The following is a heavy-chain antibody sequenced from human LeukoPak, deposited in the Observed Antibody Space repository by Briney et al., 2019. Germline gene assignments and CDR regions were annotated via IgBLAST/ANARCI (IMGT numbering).Heavy chain of an antibody. CDR1: GGTFSSYA. J-gene: IGHJ4*02. CDR2: IIPIFGTA. Sequence: ASVKVSCKASGGTFSSYAISWVRQAPGQGLEWMGGIIPIFGTANYAQKFQGRVTITTDESTSTAYMELSSLRSEDTAVYYCARGLLSSEDWLRFDYWGQGTLVTVSS. V-gene: IGHV1-69*05. CDR3: ARGLLSSEDWLRFDY. D-gene: IGHD3/OR15-3a*01.